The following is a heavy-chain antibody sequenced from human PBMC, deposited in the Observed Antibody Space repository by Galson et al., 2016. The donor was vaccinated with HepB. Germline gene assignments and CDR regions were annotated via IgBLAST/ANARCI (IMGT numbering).Heavy chain of an antibody. J-gene: IGHJ4*03. CDR2: VHNSGYT. CDR3: AREYSSFDY. V-gene: IGHV4-59*01. D-gene: IGHD6-19*01. Sequence: SETLSLTCTVSGDSISSYYWHWIRLPTGKGLEWIGYVHNSGYTTYNPSLNGRVTISMDTSKNQFSLKLSSVTAADTAVYYCAREYSSFDYVGHGIPVTVSS. CDR1: GDSISSYY.